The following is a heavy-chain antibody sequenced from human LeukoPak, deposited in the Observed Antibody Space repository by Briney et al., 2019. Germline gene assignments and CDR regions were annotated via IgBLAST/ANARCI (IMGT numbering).Heavy chain of an antibody. V-gene: IGHV3-30*18. CDR3: AKASLPYSSSWSGAEYFQH. CDR2: ISYDGSNK. J-gene: IGHJ1*01. D-gene: IGHD6-13*01. Sequence: SLRLSCAASGFTFSSYGMHWVRQAPGKGLEWVAVISYDGSNKYYADSVKGRFTISRDNSKNTLYLQMNSLRAEDTAVYYCAKASLPYSSSWSGAEYFQHWGQGTLVTVSS. CDR1: GFTFSSYG.